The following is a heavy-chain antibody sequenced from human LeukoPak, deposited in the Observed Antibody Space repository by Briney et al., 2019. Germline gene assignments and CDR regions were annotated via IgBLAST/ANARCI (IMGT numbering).Heavy chain of an antibody. Sequence: ASVRVSCKASGYTFTNYGISWVRQAPGQGLEWMGWISPGSGNTKYAQKLQDRVTMTTDTSTSTAYMELRSLRSDDTAVYYCARVPSGGYDILTNYYYYYGMDVWGQGTTVTVSS. D-gene: IGHD3-9*01. CDR2: ISPGSGNT. CDR3: ARVPSGGYDILTNYYYYYGMDV. J-gene: IGHJ6*02. CDR1: GYTFTNYG. V-gene: IGHV1-18*01.